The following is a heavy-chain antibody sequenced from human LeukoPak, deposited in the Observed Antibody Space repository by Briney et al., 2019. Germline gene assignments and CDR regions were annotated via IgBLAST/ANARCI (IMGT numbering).Heavy chain of an antibody. CDR3: ARVVAADGRAFDI. Sequence: ASVKVSCKVSGYTLTELSMHWVRQAPGKGLGWMGGFDPEDGETIYAQKFQGRVTMTEDTSTDTAYMELSSLRSKDTAVYYCARVVAADGRAFDIWGQGTMVTVSS. V-gene: IGHV1-24*01. CDR2: FDPEDGET. D-gene: IGHD2-15*01. CDR1: GYTLTELS. J-gene: IGHJ3*02.